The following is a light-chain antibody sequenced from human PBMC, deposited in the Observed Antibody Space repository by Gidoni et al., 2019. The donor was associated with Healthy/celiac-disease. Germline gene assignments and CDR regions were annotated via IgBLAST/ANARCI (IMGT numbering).Light chain of an antibody. CDR1: QSVSSTY. V-gene: IGKV3-20*01. CDR3: QHYGSSPWT. CDR2: GAS. J-gene: IGKJ1*01. Sequence: EIVLTQSPGILSLSPGERATLSCRASQSVSSTYLAWYQQKPGQAPRLLIYGASSRATGIPVRFSGSGSGTDFTLTITRLESEEFAVYFCQHYGSSPWTFGQGTKVEIK.